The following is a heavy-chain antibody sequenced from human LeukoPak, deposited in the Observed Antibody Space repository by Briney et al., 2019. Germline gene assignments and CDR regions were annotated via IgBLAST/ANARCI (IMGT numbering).Heavy chain of an antibody. CDR1: GGSISSSNW. D-gene: IGHD1-20*01. J-gene: IGHJ4*02. Sequence: SGTLSLTCAVSGGSISSSNWWSWVRQPPGKGLEWIGEIYHSGSTNYNPSLKSRVTISVDKSKNQFSLKLSSVTAADTAVYYCARRTYNWNGGGYFDYWGQGTLVTVSS. CDR2: IYHSGST. CDR3: ARRTYNWNGGGYFDY. V-gene: IGHV4-4*02.